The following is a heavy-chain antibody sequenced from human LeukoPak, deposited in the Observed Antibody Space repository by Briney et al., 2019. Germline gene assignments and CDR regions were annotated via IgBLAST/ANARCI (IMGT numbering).Heavy chain of an antibody. J-gene: IGHJ6*02. CDR3: ARGDYNILTGHYTPYYYFGMDV. D-gene: IGHD3-9*01. CDR1: GGSISGYY. V-gene: IGHV4-34*01. CDR2: ITHSGTT. Sequence: SKTLSLTCAVYGGSISGYYWSWIRQPPGKGLEWIGHITHSGTTSYIPSLKSRVTISVDTSKNQFSLKVSSVTAADTAVYYCARGDYNILTGHYTPYYYFGMDVWGQGTTVTVS.